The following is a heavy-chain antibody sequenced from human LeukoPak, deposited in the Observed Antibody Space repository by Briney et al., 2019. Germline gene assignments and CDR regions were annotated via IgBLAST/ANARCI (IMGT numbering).Heavy chain of an antibody. D-gene: IGHD6-13*01. CDR2: ISAYNGNT. CDR3: ARVRIAGAPDAFDI. Sequence: ASVKVSCKASGYTFTSYGISWVRQAPGQGLEWMGWISAYNGNTNYAQKFQGRVTMTRDTSISTAYMELSRLRSDDTAVYYCARVRIAGAPDAFDIWGQGTMVTVSS. J-gene: IGHJ3*02. V-gene: IGHV1-18*01. CDR1: GYTFTSYG.